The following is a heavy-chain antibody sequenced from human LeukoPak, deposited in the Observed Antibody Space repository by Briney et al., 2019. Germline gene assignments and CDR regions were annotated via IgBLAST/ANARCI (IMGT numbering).Heavy chain of an antibody. V-gene: IGHV5-51*01. CDR3: ARSHYYDSSGYYYFDY. CDR2: VYPGDSDT. D-gene: IGHD3-22*01. Sequence: GESLKISCKGSGYSFTSYWIGWVRQMPGKGLEWMGIVYPGDSDTRYSPSFQGQVTISADKSISTAYLQWSSLKASDTAMYYCARSHYYDSSGYYYFDYWGQGTLVTVSS. CDR1: GYSFTSYW. J-gene: IGHJ4*02.